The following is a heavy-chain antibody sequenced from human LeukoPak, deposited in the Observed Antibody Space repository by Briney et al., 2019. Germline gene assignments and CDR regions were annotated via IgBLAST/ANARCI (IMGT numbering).Heavy chain of an antibody. D-gene: IGHD1-1*01. J-gene: IGHJ5*02. Sequence: ASVKVSCKASGYTFTGYYMHWVRQAPGQGLEWMGWINPNSGGTNYAQKFQGRVTMTRDTSISTAYMELSRLRSDDTAVYYCARDSRERRQISIDPWGQGTLVTVSS. CDR3: ARDSRERRQISIDP. V-gene: IGHV1-2*02. CDR1: GYTFTGYY. CDR2: INPNSGGT.